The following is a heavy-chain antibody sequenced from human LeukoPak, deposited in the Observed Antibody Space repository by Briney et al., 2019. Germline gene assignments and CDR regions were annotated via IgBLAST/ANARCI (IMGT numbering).Heavy chain of an antibody. CDR1: GYTFTSYY. J-gene: IGHJ4*02. V-gene: IGHV1-46*01. CDR3: ARDVRYCSGGSCYGGNFDY. Sequence: ASVKVSCKASGYTFTSYYIHWVRQAPGQGLEWMGIINSGGGSTSYAQKFQGRVTMTRDTSTSTVYMELSSLRSEDTAVYYCARDVRYCSGGSCYGGNFDYWGQGTLVTVSS. D-gene: IGHD2-15*01. CDR2: INSGGGST.